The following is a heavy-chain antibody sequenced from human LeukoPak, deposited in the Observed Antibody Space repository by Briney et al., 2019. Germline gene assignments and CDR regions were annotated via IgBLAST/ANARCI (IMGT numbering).Heavy chain of an antibody. CDR1: GFTFSSYE. V-gene: IGHV3-48*03. CDR2: ISSSGSTI. D-gene: IGHD3-10*01. Sequence: GGSLRRSCAASGFTFSSYEMNWVRQAPGKGLEWGSYISSSGSTIYYADSVKGRFTISRDNAKNSLYLQMNSLRAEDTAVYYCARAGRVGYYYGSGTFSWFDPWGQGTLVTVSS. CDR3: ARAGRVGYYYGSGTFSWFDP. J-gene: IGHJ5*02.